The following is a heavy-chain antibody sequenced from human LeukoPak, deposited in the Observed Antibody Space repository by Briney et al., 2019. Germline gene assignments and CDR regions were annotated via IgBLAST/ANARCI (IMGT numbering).Heavy chain of an antibody. V-gene: IGHV4-59*08. Sequence: SETLSLTCTVSGGSISRYYWSWIRQPPGKGLEWIGYIYYSGNTNYNPSLKSRVTISVDSSKNQFSLKLSSVTAADTAVYYCARHWGQYSSGRQHFDYWGQGTLVTVSS. CDR3: ARHWGQYSSGRQHFDY. D-gene: IGHD6-19*01. CDR1: GGSISRYY. J-gene: IGHJ4*02. CDR2: IYYSGNT.